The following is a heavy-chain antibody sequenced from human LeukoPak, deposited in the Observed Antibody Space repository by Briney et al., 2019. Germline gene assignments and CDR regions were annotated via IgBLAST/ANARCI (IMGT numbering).Heavy chain of an antibody. Sequence: SGPTLVILTQTLTLTCTISGVSLSTSGVAVGWIRQPPGKALEWLALIYYNDAKRYSPSLKSRLTITKDTSKNQVVLTMTNIDPVDTATYYCTHRRDICSSFDSCGQRTLGTVSS. J-gene: IGHJ4*02. CDR2: IYYNDAK. CDR1: GVSLSTSGVA. V-gene: IGHV2-5*01. CDR3: THRRDICSSFDS. D-gene: IGHD6-6*01.